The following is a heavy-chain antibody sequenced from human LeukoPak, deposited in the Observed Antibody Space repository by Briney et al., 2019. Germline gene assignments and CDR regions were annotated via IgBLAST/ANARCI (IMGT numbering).Heavy chain of an antibody. CDR2: IEEDGSEK. CDR3: AKAVAARWLDP. V-gene: IGHV3-7*01. Sequence: PGGSLRLSCAASGFTFSSYWMSWVRQAPGKGLECVANIEEDGSEKNYVDSVKGRFTISRDNAKNSLYLQMNSLRAEDTAVYYCAKAVAARWLDPWGQGTLVIVSS. D-gene: IGHD6-19*01. J-gene: IGHJ5*02. CDR1: GFTFSSYW.